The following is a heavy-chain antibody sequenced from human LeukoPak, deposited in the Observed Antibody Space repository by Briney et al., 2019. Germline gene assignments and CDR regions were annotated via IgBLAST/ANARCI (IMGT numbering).Heavy chain of an antibody. D-gene: IGHD3-10*01. CDR2: ISSAINTI. CDR3: ARDGWFGDYNWFDP. J-gene: IGHJ5*02. Sequence: GGSLRLSCAASGFTFSSFSMSWVRQAPGKGLEWVSYISSAINTIYYADSVKGRFTISRDNAKNSLYLQMNSLRAEDTAMYYCARDGWFGDYNWFDPWGQGTLVTVSS. V-gene: IGHV3-48*01. CDR1: GFTFSSFS.